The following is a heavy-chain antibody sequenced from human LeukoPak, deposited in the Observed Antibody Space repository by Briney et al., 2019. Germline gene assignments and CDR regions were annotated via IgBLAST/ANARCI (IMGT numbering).Heavy chain of an antibody. D-gene: IGHD6-13*01. Sequence: GGSLRLSCAASGFTFDDYAMHWVRQAPGKGLEWVPGISWNSGSIGYADSVKGRFTISRDNAKNSLYLQMNSLRAEDTALYYCAKDRSSSWSLGAFDIWGQGTMVTVSS. CDR2: ISWNSGSI. CDR1: GFTFDDYA. J-gene: IGHJ3*02. V-gene: IGHV3-9*01. CDR3: AKDRSSSWSLGAFDI.